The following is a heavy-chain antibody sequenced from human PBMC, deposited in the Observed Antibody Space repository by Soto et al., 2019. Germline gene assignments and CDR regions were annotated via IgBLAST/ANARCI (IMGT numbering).Heavy chain of an antibody. J-gene: IGHJ6*02. CDR1: GGSFSAYY. D-gene: IGHD1-26*01. V-gene: IGHV4-34*12. CDR3: ARQRPTDGRWEFANYYGMDV. Sequence: SETLSLTCAVYGGSFSAYYWSWVRQPPGKGLEWIGEIIHSESTKYNPSLKSRVTISVDTSKNQFSLKLSSVTAAGTAVYYCARQRPTDGRWEFANYYGMDVWGQGTPVTVSS. CDR2: IIHSEST.